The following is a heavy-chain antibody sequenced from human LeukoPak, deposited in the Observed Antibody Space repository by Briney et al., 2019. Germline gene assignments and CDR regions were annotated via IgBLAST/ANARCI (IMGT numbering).Heavy chain of an antibody. CDR2: IYYSGST. CDR1: GGSISSHY. J-gene: IGHJ5*02. D-gene: IGHD1-7*01. CDR3: ARDGDWNYKYNWFDP. V-gene: IGHV4-59*11. Sequence: PSETLSLTCTVSGGSISSHYWSWIRQPPGKGLEWIGYIYYSGSTNYNPSLKSRVTISVDTSKNQFSLKLSSVTAADTAVYYCARDGDWNYKYNWFDPWGQGTLVIVSS.